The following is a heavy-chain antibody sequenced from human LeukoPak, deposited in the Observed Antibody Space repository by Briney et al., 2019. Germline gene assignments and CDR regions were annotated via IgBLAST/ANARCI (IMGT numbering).Heavy chain of an antibody. V-gene: IGHV4-59*01. CDR3: AGASYDSSGVH. CDR1: GGSNSSYY. J-gene: IGHJ4*02. D-gene: IGHD3-22*01. Sequence: SSETLSLTCTVSGGSNSSYYWSWIRQPPGKGLEWIGYIYYSGSTNYNPSLKSRVTISVDTSKNQFSLKLSSVTAADTAVYYCAGASYDSSGVHWGQGTLVTVSS. CDR2: IYYSGST.